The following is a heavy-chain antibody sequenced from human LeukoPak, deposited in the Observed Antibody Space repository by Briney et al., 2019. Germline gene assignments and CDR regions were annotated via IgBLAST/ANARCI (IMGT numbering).Heavy chain of an antibody. V-gene: IGHV3-21*01. Sequence: PGGSLRLSCAASGFTFSSYSMNWVRQAPGNGRESDSSISISSSYIYYADSVKGRFTISRDNAKNSLYLQMNSLRAEDTAVYYCARDPYSGSYGNYYYYFMDVWGKGTTVTISS. CDR1: GFTFSSYS. CDR3: ARDPYSGSYGNYYYYFMDV. D-gene: IGHD1-26*01. J-gene: IGHJ6*03. CDR2: ISISSSYI.